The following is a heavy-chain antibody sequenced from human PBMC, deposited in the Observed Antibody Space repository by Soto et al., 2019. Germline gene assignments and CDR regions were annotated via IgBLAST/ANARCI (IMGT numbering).Heavy chain of an antibody. CDR3: AKDLEMATMTHTPLFDY. CDR1: GFTFSSYA. Sequence: GGSLRLSCAASGFTFSSYAMSWVRQAPGKGLEWVSAISGSGGSTYYADSVKGRFTISRDNSKNTLYLQMNSLRAEDTAVYYCAKDLEMATMTHTPLFDYWGQGTLVTVSS. J-gene: IGHJ4*02. V-gene: IGHV3-23*01. CDR2: ISGSGGST. D-gene: IGHD5-12*01.